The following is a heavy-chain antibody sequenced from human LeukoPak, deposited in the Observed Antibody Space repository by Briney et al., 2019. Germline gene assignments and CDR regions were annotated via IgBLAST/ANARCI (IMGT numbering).Heavy chain of an antibody. Sequence: SETLSLTCTVSGGSLISSSYYWGWIRQPPGKGLEWTGSIYYSGSTYYNPSIRRRVTISVDTSKNQFSLKLSSVAAADAAVYYCARRGRVKTERFDYWGQGTLVTVSS. D-gene: IGHD5-24*01. J-gene: IGHJ4*02. V-gene: IGHV4-39*01. CDR2: IYYSGST. CDR1: GGSLISSSYY. CDR3: ARRGRVKTERFDY.